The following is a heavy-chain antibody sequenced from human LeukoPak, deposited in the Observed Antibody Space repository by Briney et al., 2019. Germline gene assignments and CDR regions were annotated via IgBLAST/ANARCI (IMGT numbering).Heavy chain of an antibody. CDR2: IRSKPHGGTT. V-gene: IGHV3-49*04. J-gene: IGHJ5*02. Sequence: GGSLRLSCTASGFTFGDYAMSWARQAPGKGLEWVGFIRSKPHGGTTEYAASVKGRFIISRDDSRSIAYLQMNSLKTEDTAVYYCTRAPSLSWFDPWGQGTLVTVSS. D-gene: IGHD3-10*01. CDR1: GFTFGDYA. CDR3: TRAPSLSWFDP.